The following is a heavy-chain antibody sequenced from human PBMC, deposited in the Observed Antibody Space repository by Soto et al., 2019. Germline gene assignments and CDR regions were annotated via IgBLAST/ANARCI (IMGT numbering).Heavy chain of an antibody. CDR1: GDSISSYF. V-gene: IGHV4-59*01. CDR2: VYHSGST. D-gene: IGHD3-22*01. CDR3: ARTYSSSYSRYPVYYGMDV. Sequence: SEPLSLPCTVSGDSISSYFWSWIRQPPGKVLEWIGCVYHSGSTNYSPSLKRRVSISVDTSKNQFSLRLTSVTAADTAVYYCARTYSSSYSRYPVYYGMDVWGQGTTVTSP. J-gene: IGHJ6*02.